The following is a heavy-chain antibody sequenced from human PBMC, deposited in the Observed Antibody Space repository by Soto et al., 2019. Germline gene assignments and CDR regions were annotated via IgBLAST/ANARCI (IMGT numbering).Heavy chain of an antibody. J-gene: IGHJ6*02. CDR3: AREHVRPRTGAMDV. D-gene: IGHD1-1*01. CDR1: GHSFTDYY. CDR2: INPYRGAT. V-gene: IGHV1-2*02. Sequence: ASVKVSCKASGHSFTDYYRHWVRQAPGQGLEWMGWINPYRGATNYAQKFQGRVTMTRDTSISTAYMELSRLRSDDTAVYWCAREHVRPRTGAMDVWGQGTTVTVSS.